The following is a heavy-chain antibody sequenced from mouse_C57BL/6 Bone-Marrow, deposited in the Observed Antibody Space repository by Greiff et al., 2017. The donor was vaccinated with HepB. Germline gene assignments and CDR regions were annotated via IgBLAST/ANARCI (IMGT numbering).Heavy chain of an antibody. CDR3: ARSLYSNYVWFAY. V-gene: IGHV14-3*01. Sequence: EVQLVESVAELVRPGASVKLSCTASGFNIKNTYMHWVKQRPEQGLEWIGRIDPANGNTKYAPKFQGKATITADTSSNTAYLQLSSLTSEDTAIYYCARSLYSNYVWFAYWGQGTLVTVSA. J-gene: IGHJ3*01. D-gene: IGHD2-5*01. CDR1: GFNIKNTY. CDR2: IDPANGNT.